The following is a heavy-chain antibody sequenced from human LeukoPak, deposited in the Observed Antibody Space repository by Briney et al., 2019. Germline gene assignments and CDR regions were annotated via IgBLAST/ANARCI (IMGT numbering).Heavy chain of an antibody. Sequence: GGSLRLSCAASGLTFSSYAMSWVRQAPGKGLEWVSVISGLGGSTYYVDSVKGRFAISRDNSKNTLWLQMNSLRADDTAIYYCARDVEARISAAGTFDYWGQGSLVTVSS. J-gene: IGHJ4*02. D-gene: IGHD6-13*01. V-gene: IGHV3-23*01. CDR2: ISGLGGST. CDR1: GLTFSSYA. CDR3: ARDVEARISAAGTFDY.